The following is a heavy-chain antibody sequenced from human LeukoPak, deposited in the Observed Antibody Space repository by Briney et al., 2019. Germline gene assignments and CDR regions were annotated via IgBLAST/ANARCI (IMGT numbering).Heavy chain of an antibody. V-gene: IGHV3-21*01. CDR1: GFTVSSNY. CDR3: ARAITNYGYIFDY. D-gene: IGHD5-18*01. CDR2: ISTSSSYI. J-gene: IGHJ4*02. Sequence: GGSLRLSCAASGFTVSSNYMSWVRQAPGKGLEWVSSISTSSSYIYYADSLKGRFTISRDNAKNSLYLQMNSLRAEDTAVYYCARAITNYGYIFDYWGQGTLVTVSS.